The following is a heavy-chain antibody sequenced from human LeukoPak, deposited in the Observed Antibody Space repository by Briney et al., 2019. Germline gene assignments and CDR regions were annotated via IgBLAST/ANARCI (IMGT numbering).Heavy chain of an antibody. J-gene: IGHJ4*02. CDR2: INHSGST. CDR1: GGSFSGYY. Sequence: SETLSLTCAVYGGSFSGYYWSWIRQPPGKGLEWIGEINHSGSTNYNPSLKSRVTISVDTSKNQFSLKLSSVTAADTAVYCCVGYCSSTSCYLRYWGQGTLVTVSS. CDR3: VGYCSSTSCYLRY. D-gene: IGHD2-2*03. V-gene: IGHV4-34*01.